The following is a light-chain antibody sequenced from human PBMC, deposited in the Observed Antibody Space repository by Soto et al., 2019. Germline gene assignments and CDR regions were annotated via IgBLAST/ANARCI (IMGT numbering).Light chain of an antibody. V-gene: IGKV1-5*01. CDR1: QNINMW. Sequence: DIQMTQSPSTLSASVGDRVTITCRASQNINMWLAWYQQKPGKAPKLLIYDASSLKSGVPSRFGGSGSGTDFTLSITSLLPDDCATYDCQHYSLYSPWTFGQGTKVES. CDR3: QHYSLYSPWT. CDR2: DAS. J-gene: IGKJ1*01.